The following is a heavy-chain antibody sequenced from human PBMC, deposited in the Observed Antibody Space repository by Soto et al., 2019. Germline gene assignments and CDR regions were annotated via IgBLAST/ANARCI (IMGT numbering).Heavy chain of an antibody. CDR2: ISYDGSEK. CDR1: GFTFSSYG. Sequence: QVQLVESGGGVVQPGRSLRLSCAASGFTFSSYGMHWVRQAPGKGLEWVAVISYDGSEKYYADSVKGRFTISRDNAKNSLSLQMNSLRAEDTAMYFCARDPGFCTGGACSWFDPWGRGTLVTVSS. J-gene: IGHJ5*02. D-gene: IGHD2-8*02. V-gene: IGHV3-30*03. CDR3: ARDPGFCTGGACSWFDP.